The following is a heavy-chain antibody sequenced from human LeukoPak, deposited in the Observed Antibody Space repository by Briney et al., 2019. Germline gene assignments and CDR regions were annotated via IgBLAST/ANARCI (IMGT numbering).Heavy chain of an antibody. V-gene: IGHV1-18*01. D-gene: IGHD1-26*01. CDR3: ARQSTRLFNTGSYYPPPAYDY. CDR1: GYTFNTYN. J-gene: IGHJ4*02. Sequence: ASVKVSRKVSGYTFNTYNINWVRQAPAPGHEWMGCISTYNYNTNYAQKLQGRLTMTTDTSTSTAYMELRSLRSDDTAVYYCARQSTRLFNTGSYYPPPAYDYWGQGTLVIVSS. CDR2: ISTYNYNT.